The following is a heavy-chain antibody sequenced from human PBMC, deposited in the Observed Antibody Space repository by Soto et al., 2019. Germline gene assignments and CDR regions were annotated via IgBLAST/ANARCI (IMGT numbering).Heavy chain of an antibody. J-gene: IGHJ4*02. CDR1: GFIFSTYG. CDR2: ISTSGTTT. D-gene: IGHD4-17*01. Sequence: GGSLRLSCAASGFIFSTYGMTWVRQAPGKGLEWVSFISTSGTTTLYADSVRGRFTISRDNAKNSLYLQLNSLSDEDTAVYYCTRDPDGDLDFDYWGQGTLVTVSS. V-gene: IGHV3-48*02. CDR3: TRDPDGDLDFDY.